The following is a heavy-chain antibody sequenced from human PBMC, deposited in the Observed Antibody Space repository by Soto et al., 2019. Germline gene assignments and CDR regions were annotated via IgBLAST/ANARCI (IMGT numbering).Heavy chain of an antibody. CDR2: IWHDGTFT. V-gene: IGHV3-33*01. Sequence: QVQLVESGGGVVQSGRSPRLSCAASGFTFSSFGMHWVRQAPGKGLEWVALIWHDGTFTHYADSVKGRFTISRDNSKNMLYLQMNSLRADDTAVYYCARDVVVGATTGLGDYYYYYGMDVWGQGTTVTVSS. D-gene: IGHD1-26*01. CDR1: GFTFSSFG. CDR3: ARDVVVGATTGLGDYYYYYGMDV. J-gene: IGHJ6*02.